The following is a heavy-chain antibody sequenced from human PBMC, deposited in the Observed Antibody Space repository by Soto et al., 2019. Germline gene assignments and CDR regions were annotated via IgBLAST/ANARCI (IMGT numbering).Heavy chain of an antibody. CDR2: MYNTGST. CDR3: ARDLWGYCGADCYPLDV. CDR1: GGSISSYY. V-gene: IGHV4-59*01. J-gene: IGHJ6*02. D-gene: IGHD2-21*02. Sequence: PSETLSLTCTVSGGSISSYYWSWIRQPPGKGLEWIGYMYNTGSTIYNPSLRSRVTISVDTSKNQFSLKLNSVTVVDTAVYYFARDLWGYCGADCYPLDVWGQGTTVTVSS.